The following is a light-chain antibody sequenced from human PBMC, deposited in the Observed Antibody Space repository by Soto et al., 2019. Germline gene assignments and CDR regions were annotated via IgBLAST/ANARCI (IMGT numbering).Light chain of an antibody. J-gene: IGKJ2*01. V-gene: IGKV3-20*01. CDR2: GAS. CDR1: QSVRSDY. Sequence: EIVLTQSPGTLSLSPGERATLSCRASQSVRSDYLAWYQQKPCQAPRLLIYGASSRATGITDRFSGSGSRTVFTLTISILEPEDFAVYYWQQFSRAPSMYTFGQGTKMEIK. CDR3: QQFSRAPSMYT.